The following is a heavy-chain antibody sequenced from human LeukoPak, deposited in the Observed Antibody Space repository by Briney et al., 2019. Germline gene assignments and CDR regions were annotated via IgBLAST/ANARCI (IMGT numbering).Heavy chain of an antibody. CDR3: ARERVVSDYDVLDV. J-gene: IGHJ6*02. V-gene: IGHV3-74*01. CDR2: INTDGSST. CDR1: GFIFSTYW. D-gene: IGHD3-3*01. Sequence: GGSLRLSCAASGFIFSTYWMHWVRQAPGKGLVWVSRINTDGSSTAYAASVKGRFTISRDNAKNIVYLQMNSLRAEDTALYFCARERVVSDYDVLDVWGQGTTVSVSS.